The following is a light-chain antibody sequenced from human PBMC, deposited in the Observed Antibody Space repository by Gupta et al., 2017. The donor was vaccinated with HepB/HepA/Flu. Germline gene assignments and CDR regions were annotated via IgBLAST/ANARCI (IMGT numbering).Light chain of an antibody. CDR3: QQYNNWPWT. V-gene: IGKV3-15*01. CDR1: QTISSN. J-gene: IGKJ1*01. CDR2: EAS. Sequence: LTQSPATLSVSVGERVTIACRASQTISSNLAWYQQKPGKTPKLLVYEASTMATGVPARFSGSGSGTEFTLTISSLQSEDFAVYYCQQYNNWPWTFGQGTKVEIK.